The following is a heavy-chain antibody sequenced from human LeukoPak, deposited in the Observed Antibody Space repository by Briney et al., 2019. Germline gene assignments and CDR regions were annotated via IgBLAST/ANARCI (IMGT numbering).Heavy chain of an antibody. CDR1: GGSFSGYY. Sequence: PSETLSLTCAVYGGSFSGYYWSWLRQPPGKGLERIGEINHSGSTNYNPSLKSRVTISVDTSKHQFSLKLSSVTAADTAVYYCARGKITTVTTRRYFDYWGQGTLVTVSS. V-gene: IGHV4-34*01. D-gene: IGHD4-17*01. CDR3: ARGKITTVTTRRYFDY. J-gene: IGHJ4*02. CDR2: INHSGST.